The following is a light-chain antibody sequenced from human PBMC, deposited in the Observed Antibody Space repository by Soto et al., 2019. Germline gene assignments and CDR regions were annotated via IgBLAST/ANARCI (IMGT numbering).Light chain of an antibody. Sequence: QAVVTQPPSASGTPGQRVTISCSGSRSSIGTNTVTWYQQLPGTAPKLLIYSDNQRPSGAPDRFSGSKSGTSASLAISALQSDDEAAYYCAAWDVRFVVFGGGTQLTVL. CDR2: SDN. CDR3: AAWDVRFVV. V-gene: IGLV1-44*01. J-gene: IGLJ7*01. CDR1: RSSIGTNT.